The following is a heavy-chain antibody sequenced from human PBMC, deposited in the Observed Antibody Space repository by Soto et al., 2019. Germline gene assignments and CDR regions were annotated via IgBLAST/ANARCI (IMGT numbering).Heavy chain of an antibody. Sequence: QVQLVESGGGVVQPGRSLRLSCAASGFTFSSYAMHWVRQAPGKGLEWVAVISYDGSNKYYADSVKGRFTISRDNSKNTLYLQMNSLRAEDTAVYYCARDQDYAWGYWGQGTLVTVSS. CDR2: ISYDGSNK. CDR1: GFTFSSYA. D-gene: IGHD3-10*01. V-gene: IGHV3-30-3*01. CDR3: ARDQDYAWGY. J-gene: IGHJ4*02.